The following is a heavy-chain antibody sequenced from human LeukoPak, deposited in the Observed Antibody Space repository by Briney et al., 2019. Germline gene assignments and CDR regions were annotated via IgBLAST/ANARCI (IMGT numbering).Heavy chain of an antibody. V-gene: IGHV4-39*07. J-gene: IGHJ3*02. CDR1: GDSITSSSYY. CDR3: AKIMGAFPLSDGFDI. Sequence: SETLSLTCTVSGDSITSSSYYWGCIRQPPGKGLECIGNIHDSGSTYYNPSLKSRVTLSVDTSKNQFSLKLSSVTAADTAMYYCAKIMGAFPLSDGFDIWGQGTMVSVSS. D-gene: IGHD1-26*01. CDR2: IHDSGST.